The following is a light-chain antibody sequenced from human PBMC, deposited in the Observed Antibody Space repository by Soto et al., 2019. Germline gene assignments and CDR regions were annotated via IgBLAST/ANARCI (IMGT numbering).Light chain of an antibody. CDR2: EVS. V-gene: IGLV2-14*01. CDR1: SSDVGGYNY. Sequence: QSVLTQPASVSGSPGQSITISCTGTSSDVGGYNYVSWYQQHPGKAPKLMIYEVSNRPSGVSNRFSGSKSGNTASLTISGRQAEDEADYYCSSYTSSSTWVVGGGTKLTVL. J-gene: IGLJ3*02. CDR3: SSYTSSSTWV.